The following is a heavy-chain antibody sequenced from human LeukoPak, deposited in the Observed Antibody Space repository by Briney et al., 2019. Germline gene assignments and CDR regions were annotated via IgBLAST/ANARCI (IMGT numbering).Heavy chain of an antibody. Sequence: PGGSLRLSCAAWGFTCSSYWMSWVRQAPGKRLEWVANIKQDGSEKYYVDSVKGRFTISRDNAKNSLYLQMNSLRAEDTAVYYCARWLGQQITQARGLYYYYMDVWGKGTTVTVSS. CDR2: IKQDGSEK. J-gene: IGHJ6*03. CDR3: ARWLGQQITQARGLYYYYMDV. CDR1: GFTCSSYW. D-gene: IGHD6-13*01. V-gene: IGHV3-7*01.